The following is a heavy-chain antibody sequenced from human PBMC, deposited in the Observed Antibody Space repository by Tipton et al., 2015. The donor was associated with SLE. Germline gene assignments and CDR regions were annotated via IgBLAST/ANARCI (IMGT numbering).Heavy chain of an antibody. V-gene: IGHV4-4*07. CDR2: IYTSGST. J-gene: IGHJ5*02. D-gene: IGHD3-22*01. CDR1: GDSISNYY. CDR3: ARLRNYYYDSSGYSGWFDP. Sequence: TLSLTCTVSGDSISNYYWSWIRQPAGKGLEWIGRIYTSGSTNYNPSLKSRVTISVDTSKNQFSLKLSSVTAANTAVYYCARLRNYYYDSSGYSGWFDPWGQGTLVTVSS.